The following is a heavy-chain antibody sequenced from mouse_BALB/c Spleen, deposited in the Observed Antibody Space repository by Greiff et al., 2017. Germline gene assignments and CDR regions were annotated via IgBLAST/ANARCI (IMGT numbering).Heavy chain of an antibody. Sequence: EVKLVESGAELVKPGASVKLSCTASGFNIKDTYMHWVKQRPEQGLEWIGRIDPANGNTKYDPKFQGKATITADTSSNTAYLQLSSLTSEDTAVYYCARSSPYYGNYVDAMDYWGQGTSVTVSS. V-gene: IGHV14-3*02. J-gene: IGHJ4*01. CDR2: IDPANGNT. CDR3: ARSSPYYGNYVDAMDY. CDR1: GFNIKDTY. D-gene: IGHD2-1*01.